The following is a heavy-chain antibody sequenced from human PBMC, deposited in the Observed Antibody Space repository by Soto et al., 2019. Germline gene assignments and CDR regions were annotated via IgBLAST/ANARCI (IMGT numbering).Heavy chain of an antibody. CDR3: ARGPEYSSSSAYYYYYYYMDV. J-gene: IGHJ6*03. D-gene: IGHD6-6*01. V-gene: IGHV4-34*01. Sequence: QVQLQQWGAGLLKPSETLSLTCAVYGGSFSGYYWSWIRQPPGKGLEWIGEINHSGSTNYNPSLKSRVTISVDTSKNQFSLKLSSVTAADTAVYYCARGPEYSSSSAYYYYYYYMDVWGKGTTVTVSS. CDR2: INHSGST. CDR1: GGSFSGYY.